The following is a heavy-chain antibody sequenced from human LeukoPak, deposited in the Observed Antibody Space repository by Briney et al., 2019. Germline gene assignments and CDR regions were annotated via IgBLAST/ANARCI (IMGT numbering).Heavy chain of an antibody. D-gene: IGHD3-10*01. CDR3: ARDSGSGSYRGYYGMDV. CDR2: ISSSSSYI. V-gene: IGHV3-21*01. Sequence: GGSLRLSCAASGFTFSSYSMNWVRQAPGKGLEWVSSISSSSSYIYYADSVKGRFTISRDNAKNSLYLQMNSLRAEDTAVYYCARDSGSGSYRGYYGMDVWGKGTTVTVSS. J-gene: IGHJ6*04. CDR1: GFTFSSYS.